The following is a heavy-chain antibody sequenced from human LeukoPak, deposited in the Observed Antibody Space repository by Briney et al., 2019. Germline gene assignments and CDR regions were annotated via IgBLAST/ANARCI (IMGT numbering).Heavy chain of an antibody. CDR2: LNQDGSIQ. Sequence: GGSLRLSCVPSGFTLRHYWMTWYRQAPGKGLEWVANLNQDGSIQAYGDSVRGRFTISRDNAKNSVYIQMNSLRVEDTAMYFCARDHNVADVWGRGTKVTVSS. D-gene: IGHD2-8*01. V-gene: IGHV3-7*01. CDR1: GFTLRHYW. J-gene: IGHJ3*01. CDR3: ARDHNVADV.